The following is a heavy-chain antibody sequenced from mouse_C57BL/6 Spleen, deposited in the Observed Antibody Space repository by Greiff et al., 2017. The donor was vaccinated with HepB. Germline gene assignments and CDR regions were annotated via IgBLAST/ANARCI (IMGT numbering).Heavy chain of an antibody. CDR3: TRDCYGNPMDY. V-gene: IGHV5-9-1*02. CDR1: GFTFSSYA. D-gene: IGHD2-1*01. Sequence: EVMLVESGAGLVKPGGSLKLSCAASGFTFSSYAMSWVRQTPEKRLEWVAYISSGGDYIYYADTVKGRFTISRDNARNTLYLQLSSLKTEDTAMYYCTRDCYGNPMDYWGQGTSVTVSS. CDR2: ISSGGDYI. J-gene: IGHJ4*01.